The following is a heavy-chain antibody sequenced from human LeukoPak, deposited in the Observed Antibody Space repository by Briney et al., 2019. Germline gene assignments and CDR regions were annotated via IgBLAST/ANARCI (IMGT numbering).Heavy chain of an antibody. CDR1: GYTFTSYG. V-gene: IGHV1-18*01. J-gene: IGHJ6*03. CDR3: ARFGGNPVLDHYYYYMDV. CDR2: ISAYNGNR. D-gene: IGHD4-23*01. Sequence: ASVKVSCTASGYTFTSYGISWVRQAPGQGLEWMGWISAYNGNRNYAQKLQGRVTMTTDTSTRTAYMELRSLRSDDTAVSYCARFGGNPVLDHYYYYMDVWGKGTTVTVSS.